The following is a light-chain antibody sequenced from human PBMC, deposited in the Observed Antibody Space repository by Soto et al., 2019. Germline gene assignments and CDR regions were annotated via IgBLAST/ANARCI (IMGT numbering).Light chain of an antibody. V-gene: IGKV4-1*01. J-gene: IGKJ4*01. CDR2: WAS. CDR3: QQYYTTPLT. Sequence: DIVMTQSPASLAVSLGERATINCKSSQSVSYSSNNKNYLAWYQQKPGQPPKLLIYWASTRESGVPDRFSGSGSGTDFTLSISSLQAEDVAVYYCQQYYTTPLTFGGGTKVDIK. CDR1: QSVSYSSNNKNY.